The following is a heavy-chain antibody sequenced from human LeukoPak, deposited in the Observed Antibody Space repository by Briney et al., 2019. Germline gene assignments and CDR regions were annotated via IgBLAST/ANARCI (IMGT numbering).Heavy chain of an antibody. Sequence: PSETLSLTCTVSGGSISSGGYYWSWIRQHPGKGLEWIVYIYYSGSTYYNPSLKSRVTISVDTSKNQFSLKLSSVTAADTAVYYCASGRSSSWYNFDYGGQGTLVTVSA. CDR3: ASGRSSSWYNFDY. D-gene: IGHD6-13*01. J-gene: IGHJ4*02. V-gene: IGHV4-31*03. CDR2: IYYSGST. CDR1: GGSISSGGYY.